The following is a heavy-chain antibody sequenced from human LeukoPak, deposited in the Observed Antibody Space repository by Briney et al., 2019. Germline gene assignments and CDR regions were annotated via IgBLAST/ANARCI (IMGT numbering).Heavy chain of an antibody. V-gene: IGHV3-23*01. J-gene: IGHJ4*02. Sequence: QAGGSLRLSCAASGFTFSSYAMSWVRQAPGKGLEWVSAISGSGGSTYYTDTVKGRFTISRDNSKNTLYLQMNSLRAEDTAVYYCAKGSYDYVWGSYRPLDYWGQGTLVTVSS. CDR1: GFTFSSYA. D-gene: IGHD3-16*02. CDR3: AKGSYDYVWGSYRPLDY. CDR2: ISGSGGST.